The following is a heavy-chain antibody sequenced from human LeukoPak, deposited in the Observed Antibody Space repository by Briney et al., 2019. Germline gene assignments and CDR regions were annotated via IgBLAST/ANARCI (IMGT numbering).Heavy chain of an antibody. J-gene: IGHJ4*02. V-gene: IGHV4-34*01. CDR3: ARGPFITMIVVVSYFDY. CDR2: INHSGST. D-gene: IGHD3-22*01. CDR1: GGSFSGYY. Sequence: SETPSLTCAVYGGSFSGYYWSWIRQPPGKGLEWIGEINHSGSTNYNPSLKSRVTISVDTSKNQFSLKLSSVTAADTAVYYCARGPFITMIVVVSYFDYWGQGTLVTVSS.